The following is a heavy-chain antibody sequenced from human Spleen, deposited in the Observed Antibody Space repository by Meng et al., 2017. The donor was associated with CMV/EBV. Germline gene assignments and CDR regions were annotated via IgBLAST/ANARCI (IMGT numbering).Heavy chain of an antibody. Sequence: GESLKISCAASGFTFSNHWMHWVRQAPGKGLEWVSFISSGSATIYYADSVKGRFTISRDNSKNTLYLQMNSLRAEDTAVYYCANLALAAPDTRRSYFDYWGQGTLVTVSS. CDR3: ANLALAAPDTRRSYFDY. CDR1: GFTFSNHW. V-gene: IGHV3-48*01. CDR2: ISSGSATI. D-gene: IGHD6-13*01. J-gene: IGHJ4*02.